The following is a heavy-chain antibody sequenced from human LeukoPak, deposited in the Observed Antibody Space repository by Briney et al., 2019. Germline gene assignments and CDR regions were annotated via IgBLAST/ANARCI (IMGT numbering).Heavy chain of an antibody. V-gene: IGHV3-23*01. J-gene: IGHJ4*02. D-gene: IGHD5-12*01. CDR1: GSTLSSYA. CDR2: ISGSGGST. Sequence: GGSLRLSCAAPGSTLSSYAMSWVGQAPGKGLGWASAISGSGGSTYYADSVKGRFTISRDNSKNTLYLQMNSLRAEDTAVYYCAKSSDIVATEKFFDYWGQGTLVTVSS. CDR3: AKSSDIVATEKFFDY.